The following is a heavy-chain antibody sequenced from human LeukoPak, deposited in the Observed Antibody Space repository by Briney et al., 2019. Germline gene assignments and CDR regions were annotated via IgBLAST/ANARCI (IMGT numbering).Heavy chain of an antibody. CDR3: ARQRMIVAPIIRY. Sequence: PSETLSLTCTVSGGSISSSSYYWGWIRQPPGKGLEWIGSIYYSGSTYYNPSLKSRVTISVDTSKNQFSLKLSSVTAADTAVYYCARQRMIVAPIIRYWGQGTLVTVSS. J-gene: IGHJ4*02. V-gene: IGHV4-39*01. D-gene: IGHD3-22*01. CDR1: GGSISSSSYY. CDR2: IYYSGST.